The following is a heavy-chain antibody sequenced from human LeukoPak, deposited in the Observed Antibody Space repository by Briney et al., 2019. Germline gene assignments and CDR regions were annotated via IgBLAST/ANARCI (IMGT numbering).Heavy chain of an antibody. V-gene: IGHV3-48*03. Sequence: GGSLRLSCAASGFTFSSYEMNWVRQAPGKGLEWVSYISSGGSTIYYADSVKGRFTISRDNAKNSLYLQMNSLRVEDTAVYYCARVRVGDTKWFDPWGQGTLVTVSS. CDR1: GFTFSSYE. J-gene: IGHJ5*02. D-gene: IGHD1-26*01. CDR3: ARVRVGDTKWFDP. CDR2: ISSGGSTI.